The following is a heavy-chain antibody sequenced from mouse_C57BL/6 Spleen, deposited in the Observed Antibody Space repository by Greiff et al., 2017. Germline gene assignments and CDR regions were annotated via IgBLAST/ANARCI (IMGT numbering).Heavy chain of an antibody. V-gene: IGHV6-6*01. CDR3: TRAYYSNPWYFDV. CDR2: IRNKANNHAT. D-gene: IGHD2-5*01. J-gene: IGHJ1*03. CDR1: GFTFSDAW. Sequence: EVKLMESGGGLVQPGGSMKLSCAASGFTFSDAWMDWVRQSPEKGLEWVAEIRNKANNHATYYAESVKGRFTISRDDSKSSVYLQMNSLRAEDTGIYYCTRAYYSNPWYFDVWGTGTTVTVSS.